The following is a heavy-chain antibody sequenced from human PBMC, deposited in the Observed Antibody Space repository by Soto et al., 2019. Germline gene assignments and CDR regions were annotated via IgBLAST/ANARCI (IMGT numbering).Heavy chain of an antibody. D-gene: IGHD2-2*01. J-gene: IGHJ4*02. CDR3: ARGRRVVVVPAANPPRRGQFDY. CDR2: INHSGST. V-gene: IGHV4-34*01. Sequence: PSETLSLTCAVYGGSFSGYYLSWIRQPPGKGLEWIGEINHSGSTNYNPSLKSRVTISVDTSKNQFSLKLSSVTAADTAVYYCARGRRVVVVPAANPPRRGQFDYWGQGTLVTVSS. CDR1: GGSFSGYY.